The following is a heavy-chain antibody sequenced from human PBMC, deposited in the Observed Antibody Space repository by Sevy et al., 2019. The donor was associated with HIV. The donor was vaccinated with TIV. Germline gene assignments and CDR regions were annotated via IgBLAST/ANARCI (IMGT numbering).Heavy chain of an antibody. CDR3: ANSASMITFGGVIVPDAFDI. Sequence: GGSLRLSCAASGFTISRYSMNWVRQAPGKGLEWVSSISSSSSYIYYADSVKGRFTISRDNAKNSLYLQMNSLRAEDTAVYYCANSASMITFGGVIVPDAFDIWGQGTMVTVSS. D-gene: IGHD3-16*02. CDR2: ISSSSSYI. J-gene: IGHJ3*02. V-gene: IGHV3-21*01. CDR1: GFTISRYS.